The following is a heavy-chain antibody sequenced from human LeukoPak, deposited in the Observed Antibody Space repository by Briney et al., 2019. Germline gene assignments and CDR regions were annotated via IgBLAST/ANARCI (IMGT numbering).Heavy chain of an antibody. CDR1: GFTFSSYW. CDR3: ARDSTYYYDSRGQNAFDI. J-gene: IGHJ3*02. V-gene: IGHV3-74*01. Sequence: GGSLRLSCAASGFTFSSYWMHWVRQAPGRGLVWVSRINSDGSSTSYADSVKGRFTISRDNGKNTLYLQMNSLRAEDTAVYYCARDSTYYYDSRGQNAFDIWGQGIMVTVSS. D-gene: IGHD3-22*01. CDR2: INSDGSST.